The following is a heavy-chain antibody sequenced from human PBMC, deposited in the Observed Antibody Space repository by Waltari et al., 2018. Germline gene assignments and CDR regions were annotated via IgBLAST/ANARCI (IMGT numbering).Heavy chain of an antibody. CDR2: IYYSGST. CDR1: GGSISSYY. Sequence: QVQLQESGPGLVKPSETLSLTCTVSGGSISSYYWSWIRQPPGKGLEWIGYIYYSGSTNYNPSLKSLVTISVDTSKNQFSLKLSSVTAADTAVYYCAKQVGVVPSFDYWGQGTLVTVSS. J-gene: IGHJ4*02. D-gene: IGHD2-2*01. V-gene: IGHV4-59*01. CDR3: AKQVGVVPSFDY.